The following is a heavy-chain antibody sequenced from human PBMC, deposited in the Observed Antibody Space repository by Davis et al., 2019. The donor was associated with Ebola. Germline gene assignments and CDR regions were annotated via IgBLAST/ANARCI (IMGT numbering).Heavy chain of an antibody. Sequence: GGSLRLSCTASGFIFGDYAMTWVRQAPGKGLEWVGFIRSKPYGATTEYAASVKGRFTISRDDSKSIAYLQMNSLRTEDTALYYCARTRGHYDYVWGTYRPVYFDYWGQGTLVTVSS. V-gene: IGHV3-49*04. J-gene: IGHJ4*02. CDR2: IRSKPYGATT. CDR3: ARTRGHYDYVWGTYRPVYFDY. CDR1: GFIFGDYA. D-gene: IGHD3-16*02.